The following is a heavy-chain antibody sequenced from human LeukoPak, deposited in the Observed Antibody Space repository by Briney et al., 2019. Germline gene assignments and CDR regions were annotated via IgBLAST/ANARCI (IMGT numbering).Heavy chain of an antibody. Sequence: KTSETLSLTCTVSGGSISSYYWSWIRQPPGKGLEWIGSIYHSGSTYYNPSLKSRVTISVDTSKNQFSLKLSSVTAADTAVYYCARSGGFRPNYYDSSGYYYYYYMDVWGKGTTVTVSS. CDR3: ARSGGFRPNYYDSSGYYYYYYMDV. D-gene: IGHD3-22*01. CDR2: IYHSGST. V-gene: IGHV4-59*08. CDR1: GGSISSYY. J-gene: IGHJ6*03.